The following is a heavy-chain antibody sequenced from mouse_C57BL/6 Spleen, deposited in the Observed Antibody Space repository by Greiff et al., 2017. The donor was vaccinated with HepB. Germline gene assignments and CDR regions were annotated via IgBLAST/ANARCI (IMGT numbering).Heavy chain of an antibody. CDR3: ARYGLRQGYYFDY. CDR1: GYTFTDYY. V-gene: IGHV1-26*01. Sequence: VQLQQSGPELVKPGASVKISCKASGYTFTDYYMNWVKQSHGKSLEWIGDINPNNGGTSYNQKFKGKATLTVDKSSSTAYMELRSLTSEDSAVYYCARYGLRQGYYFDYWGQGTTLTVSS. D-gene: IGHD2-4*01. J-gene: IGHJ2*01. CDR2: INPNNGGT.